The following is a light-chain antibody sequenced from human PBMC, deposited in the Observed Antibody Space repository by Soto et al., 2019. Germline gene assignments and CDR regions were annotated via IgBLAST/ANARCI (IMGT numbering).Light chain of an antibody. CDR2: GAS. CDR3: QHYGTART. V-gene: IGKV3-20*01. Sequence: EVVLTQSPGTLSLSPGERATLSCRASQSVGSSYLTWYQQKAGQAPRLLIYGASSRATGIPDRFSGSGSGTDYTLTISRLEPEDFAVYYCQHYGTARTFGRGTKVEFK. CDR1: QSVGSSY. J-gene: IGKJ1*01.